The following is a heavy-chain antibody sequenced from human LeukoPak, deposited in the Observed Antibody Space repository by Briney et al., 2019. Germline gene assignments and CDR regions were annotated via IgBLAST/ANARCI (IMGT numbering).Heavy chain of an antibody. J-gene: IGHJ4*02. CDR2: ISSSSSYI. D-gene: IGHD3-10*01. CDR3: AKGLDGSPAYYFDY. CDR1: GFTFSSYN. V-gene: IGHV3-21*04. Sequence: GGSLRLSCAASGFTFSSYNMNWVRQAPGKGLEWVSSISSSSSYIYYADSVKGRFTISRDNAKNSLYLQMNSLRAEDMALYYCAKGLDGSPAYYFDYWGQGTLVTVSS.